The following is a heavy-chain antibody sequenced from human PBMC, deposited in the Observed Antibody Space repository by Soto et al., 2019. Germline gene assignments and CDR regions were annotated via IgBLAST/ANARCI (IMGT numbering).Heavy chain of an antibody. D-gene: IGHD6-13*01. CDR3: ARDVGTYSISRVWGVP. J-gene: IGHJ5*02. V-gene: IGHV4-38-2*02. CDR2: VCHSGSI. Sequence: PETLSLTCSVSGYSISSVSCWGWIRQSPEKGLEWIGSVCHSGSIYYNPSLKSRVTISLDTSKNQFSLKLSSVTAADTALYYCARDVGTYSISRVWGVPWGQGTLVTVS. CDR1: GYSISSVSC.